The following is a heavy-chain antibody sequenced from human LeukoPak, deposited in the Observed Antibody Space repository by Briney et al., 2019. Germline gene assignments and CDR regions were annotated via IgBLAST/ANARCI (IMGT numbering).Heavy chain of an antibody. J-gene: IGHJ6*03. D-gene: IGHD6-6*01. CDR1: GGTFSSYA. CDR2: IIPIFGTA. V-gene: IGHV1-69*05. Sequence: SVKVSCKASGGTFSSYAISWVRQAPGQGLEWMGGIIPIFGTANYAQKFQGRVTMTTDESTSTAYMELSSLRSEDTAVYYCAMPSIAARLGNGYYYMDVWGKRTKVTVSS. CDR3: AMPSIAARLGNGYYYMDV.